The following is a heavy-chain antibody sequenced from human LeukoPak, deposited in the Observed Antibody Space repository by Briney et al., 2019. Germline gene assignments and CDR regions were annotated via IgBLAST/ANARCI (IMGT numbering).Heavy chain of an antibody. J-gene: IGHJ4*02. Sequence: ASVKVSCKASGYTFTSYYMHWVRQAPGQGLEWMGIINPSGGSTSDAQKFQGRVTMTRDTSTSTVYMELSSLRSEDTAVYYCARDPGSYRDHEYYFDYWGQGTLVTVSS. D-gene: IGHD1-26*01. CDR3: ARDPGSYRDHEYYFDY. CDR1: GYTFTSYY. CDR2: INPSGGST. V-gene: IGHV1-46*01.